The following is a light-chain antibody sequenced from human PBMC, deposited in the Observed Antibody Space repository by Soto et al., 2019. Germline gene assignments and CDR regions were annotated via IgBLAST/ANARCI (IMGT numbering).Light chain of an antibody. CDR1: QNINNNY. CDR2: DAS. V-gene: IGKV3-20*01. CDR3: QQYGNSLPYT. Sequence: EIVLTQSPGTLSLSPGERATLSCRASQNINNNYLAWYQQRPGQAPRLLLSDASTRATGIPDRFSGSGSGTDFTLTISRLEPEDFAVYYGQQYGNSLPYTFGQGTKVEIK. J-gene: IGKJ2*01.